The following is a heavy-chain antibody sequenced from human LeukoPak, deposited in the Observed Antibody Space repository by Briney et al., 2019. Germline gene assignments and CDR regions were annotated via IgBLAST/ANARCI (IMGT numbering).Heavy chain of an antibody. CDR3: ARRYCSGGSCIPDY. D-gene: IGHD2-15*01. Sequence: ASVKVSCKASGYTFTDYNVYWVRQAPGQGPEWMGWIQPKSGGTIYAQRFQGRVTMTRDRSISTAYMELSSLRYDDTAVYYCARRYCSGGSCIPDYWGQGTLVTVSS. V-gene: IGHV1-2*02. J-gene: IGHJ4*02. CDR2: IQPKSGGT. CDR1: GYTFTDYN.